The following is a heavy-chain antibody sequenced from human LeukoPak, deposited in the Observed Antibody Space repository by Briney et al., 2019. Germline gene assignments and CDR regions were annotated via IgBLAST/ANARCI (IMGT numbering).Heavy chain of an antibody. V-gene: IGHV3-23*01. CDR2: LSAGSTNA. J-gene: IGHJ6*03. Sequence: GGSLRLSCAASGFTFSTSVTSWVRQAPGEGLEWVSSLSAGSTNAYHADSVKGRFTISRDNSKDTVYLEMNSLRADDTAVYYCAKVKGIASGLYYFFYMDVWGKGTTVTVSS. D-gene: IGHD6-19*01. CDR3: AKVKGIASGLYYFFYMDV. CDR1: GFTFSTSV.